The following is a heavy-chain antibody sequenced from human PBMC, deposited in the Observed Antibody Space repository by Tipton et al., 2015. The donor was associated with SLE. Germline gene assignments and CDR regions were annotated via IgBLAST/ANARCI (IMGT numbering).Heavy chain of an antibody. V-gene: IGHV3-30*04. CDR1: GFTFSSYS. D-gene: IGHD1-7*01. CDR2: VSYDGDTK. CDR3: ARGVLISGTTRYLDF. Sequence: SLRLSCVASGFTFSSYSMNWVRQAPGKGLEWLAIVSYDGDTKFYADSVKGRFTISRDNSKNTLYLQMNSLRAEDTAMYSCARGVLISGTTRYLDFWGQGTLVTASS. J-gene: IGHJ4*02.